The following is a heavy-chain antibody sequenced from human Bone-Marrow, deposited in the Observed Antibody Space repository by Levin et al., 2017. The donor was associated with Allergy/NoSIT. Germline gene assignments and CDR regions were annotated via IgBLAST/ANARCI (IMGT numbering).Heavy chain of an antibody. CDR3: AHIRPSLRDFDY. J-gene: IGHJ4*02. CDR2: IYGDDDK. V-gene: IGHV2-5*02. Sequence: SGPTLVKPTQTLTLTCAFSGFSLNIDDVGVGWIRQPPGKALEWLALIYGDDDKRYSPSLKNRLTIVKDTSKNQVVLTITNMDPVDTATYFCAHIRPSLRDFDYWGQGTLVTVSS. CDR1: GFSLNIDDVG.